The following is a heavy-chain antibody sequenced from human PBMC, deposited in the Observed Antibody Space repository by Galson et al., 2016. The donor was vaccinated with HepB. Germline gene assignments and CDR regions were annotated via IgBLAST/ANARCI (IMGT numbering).Heavy chain of an antibody. J-gene: IGHJ4*02. CDR1: GYTFSSYS. V-gene: IGHV1-18*04. D-gene: IGHD5-18*01. Sequence: SVKVSCKASGYTFSSYSILWVRQAPGQGLEWMGWVSTYNGNTNSAQKPQGRVTMTTDTSTTTAYMELRTLRSDDTAVYYCARGGGRGYTYTGDYWGQGTLVTVSS. CDR2: VSTYNGNT. CDR3: ARGGGRGYTYTGDY.